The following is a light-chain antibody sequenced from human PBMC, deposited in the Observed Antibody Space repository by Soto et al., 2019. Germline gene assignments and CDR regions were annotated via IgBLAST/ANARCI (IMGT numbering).Light chain of an antibody. CDR3: QQRSNWPSIT. CDR2: DAS. Sequence: EIVLTQTQATLSLSPGERSTLSCRASQSVSSYLAWYQQEPGQAPRLXXYDASNRATGIPARFSGSGSGTDFTLTISSLEPEDFAVYYCQQRSNWPSITFGQGTRLEIK. J-gene: IGKJ5*01. V-gene: IGKV3-11*01. CDR1: QSVSSY.